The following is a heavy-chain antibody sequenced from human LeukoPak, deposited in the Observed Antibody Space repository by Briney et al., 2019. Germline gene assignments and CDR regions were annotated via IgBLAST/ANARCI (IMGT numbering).Heavy chain of an antibody. J-gene: IGHJ4*02. Sequence: SETLSLTCTVSGGSISSGSYYWSWIRQPAGKGLEWIGRIYTSGSTNYNPSLKSRVTISVDTSKNQFSLKLSSVTAADTAVYYCARQTGAGLFILPGGQGTLVTVSS. CDR1: GGSISSGSYY. CDR2: IYTSGST. V-gene: IGHV4-61*02. D-gene: IGHD3-3*01. CDR3: ARQTGAGLFILP.